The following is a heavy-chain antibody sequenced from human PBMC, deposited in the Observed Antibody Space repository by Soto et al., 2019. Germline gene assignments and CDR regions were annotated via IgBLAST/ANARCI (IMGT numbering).Heavy chain of an antibody. D-gene: IGHD3-22*01. CDR3: ARRGMAVVPEY. V-gene: IGHV4-59*01. CDR1: GDSISSYY. Sequence: QVQLQESGPGLVKPSETLSLTCAVSGDSISSYYCMWIRQPPGKGLESIGYLYYGRSANYNPSLKRRVALSVATSTNQCSLTLSSMTAADTAVYYCARRGMAVVPEYWGQGTLVTVSS. J-gene: IGHJ4*02. CDR2: LYYGRSA.